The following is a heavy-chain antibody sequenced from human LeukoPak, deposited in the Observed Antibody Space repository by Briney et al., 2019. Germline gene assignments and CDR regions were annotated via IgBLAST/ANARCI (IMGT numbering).Heavy chain of an antibody. CDR3: ARDLSLYCSGGSCYSLNY. J-gene: IGHJ4*02. CDR2: ISSSGSTI. D-gene: IGHD2-15*01. Sequence: GGSLRLSCTASGFTFSSYSMNWVRQAPGKGLEWVSYISSSGSTIYYADSVKGRLTISRDNAKNSLYLQMNSLRAEDTAVYYCARDLSLYCSGGSCYSLNYWGQGTLVTVSS. V-gene: IGHV3-48*04. CDR1: GFTFSSYS.